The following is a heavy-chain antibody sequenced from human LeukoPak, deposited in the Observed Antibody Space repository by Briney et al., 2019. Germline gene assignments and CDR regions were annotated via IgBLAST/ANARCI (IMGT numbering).Heavy chain of an antibody. D-gene: IGHD3-10*01. Sequence: PSETLSLTCTVSGGSISSYYWSWIRQPPGKGLEGIGYIYYSGSTNYNPSLKSRVTISVDTSKNQFSLKLSSVPAADTAVYYCATQSDYYGSGSYQRGYYYGMDVWGQGTTVTVSS. CDR2: IYYSGST. J-gene: IGHJ6*02. CDR3: ATQSDYYGSGSYQRGYYYGMDV. CDR1: GGSISSYY. V-gene: IGHV4-59*08.